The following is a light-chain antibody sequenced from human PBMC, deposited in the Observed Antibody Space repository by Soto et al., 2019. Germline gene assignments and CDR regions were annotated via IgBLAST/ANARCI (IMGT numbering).Light chain of an antibody. V-gene: IGKV1-9*01. CDR2: GAS. Sequence: IQLTQSPSSLSASVGDRVTITCRASQGINKFLAWYQQRPGKAPQLLVYGASTLQSGVPSRFSGSGSGTDFTLTIXXXXXXDXATYYCQQLTNFRFTFGQGTKLDIK. J-gene: IGKJ2*01. CDR1: QGINKF. CDR3: QQLTNFRFT.